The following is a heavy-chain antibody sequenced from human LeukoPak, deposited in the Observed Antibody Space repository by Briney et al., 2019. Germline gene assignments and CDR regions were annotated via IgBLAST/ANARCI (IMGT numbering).Heavy chain of an antibody. CDR2: VGTAGKRI. D-gene: IGHD2-2*01. J-gene: IGHJ4*02. V-gene: IGHV3-11*01. Sequence: VGSLRLSCAASGFTFSDYYMSWIRQAPGKGLEWIAYVGTAGKRIDYAESVRGRFTTSRDDAKSSLFLQMDSLTVEDTALYYCAKLVVPAANAVDSWGQGTLVTVSS. CDR3: AKLVVPAANAVDS. CDR1: GFTFSDYY.